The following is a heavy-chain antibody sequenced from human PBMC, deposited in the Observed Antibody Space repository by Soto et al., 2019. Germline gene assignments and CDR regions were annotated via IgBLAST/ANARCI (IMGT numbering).Heavy chain of an antibody. D-gene: IGHD2-15*01. CDR2: INHSGST. Sequence: PSETLSLTCAVYGGSFSGYYWSWIRQPPGKGLEWIGEINHSGSTNYNPSLKSRVTISVDTSKNQFSLKLSSVTAADTAVYYCARDDVVVVAATRYYYGMDVWGQGTTVTVSS. CDR3: ARDDVVVVAATRYYYGMDV. J-gene: IGHJ6*02. CDR1: GGSFSGYY. V-gene: IGHV4-34*01.